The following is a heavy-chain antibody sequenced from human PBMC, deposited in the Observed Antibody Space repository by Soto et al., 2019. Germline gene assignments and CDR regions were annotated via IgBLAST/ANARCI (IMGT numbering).Heavy chain of an antibody. V-gene: IGHV3-74*01. Sequence: PGGSLRLSCAVAGYTFGNHWMHWVRQAPGKGLEWVSRMNSDGGIINYADSVKGRFTVSRDNARNTLYLQMNSLRVEDTAVYYCATADVDYWGPGALVTVYS. CDR3: ATADVDY. CDR2: MNSDGGII. J-gene: IGHJ4*02. CDR1: GYTFGNHW.